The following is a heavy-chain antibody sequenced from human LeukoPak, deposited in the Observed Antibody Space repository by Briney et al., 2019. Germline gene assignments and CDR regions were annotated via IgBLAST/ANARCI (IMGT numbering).Heavy chain of an antibody. CDR3: ARERSGWFDP. CDR1: GFTFSSYG. Sequence: GGSLRLSCAASGFTFSSYGMHWVRQAPGKGLEWVANIKQDGSEKYYVDSVKGRFTIPRDNAKNSLYLQMNSLRAEDTAVYYCARERSGWFDPWGQGTLVTVSS. J-gene: IGHJ5*02. CDR2: IKQDGSEK. V-gene: IGHV3-7*01.